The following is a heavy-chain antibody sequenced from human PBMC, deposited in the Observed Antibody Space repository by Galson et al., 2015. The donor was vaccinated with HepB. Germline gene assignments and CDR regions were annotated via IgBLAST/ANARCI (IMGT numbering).Heavy chain of an antibody. Sequence: SLRLSCAASGFSFSAHAMNWVRQAPGKGLEWVSTITGSGGNTYYADSVKGRFTISRDNAKKILFLQMNRLRVEDTAAYYCATTIGGYSSGWSRANWFDPWGQGTPVTVSS. CDR1: GFSFSAHA. V-gene: IGHV3-23*01. CDR2: ITGSGGNT. J-gene: IGHJ5*02. CDR3: ATTIGGYSSGWSRANWFDP. D-gene: IGHD6-19*01.